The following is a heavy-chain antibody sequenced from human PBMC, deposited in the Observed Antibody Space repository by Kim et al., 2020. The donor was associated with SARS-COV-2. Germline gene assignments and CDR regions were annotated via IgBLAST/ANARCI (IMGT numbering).Heavy chain of an antibody. J-gene: IGHJ4*02. CDR1: GYSFSDQW. Sequence: GESLKISCKGSGYSFSDQWITWVRQVPGKGLEWMGGIDLRDSYTTYSPSFKGHVTISADKSITTAYLQWSSLKASDTAIYYCVGRPDYDYWGQGTLVTVS. V-gene: IGHV5-10-1*01. CDR3: VGRPDYDY. CDR2: IDLRDSYT. D-gene: IGHD3-16*01.